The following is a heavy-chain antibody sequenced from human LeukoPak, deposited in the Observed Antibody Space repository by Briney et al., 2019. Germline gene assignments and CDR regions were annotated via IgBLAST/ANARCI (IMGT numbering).Heavy chain of an antibody. D-gene: IGHD2-2*01. Sequence: ASVKVSCKASGGTFSSYAISWVRQAPGQGLEWMGRIIPIFDTANYAQKFQGRVTITTDESTSTAYMELSSLRSEDTAVYYCARDLKRVPAAMTSYYYYMDVWGKGTTVTVSS. CDR1: GGTFSSYA. J-gene: IGHJ6*03. CDR3: ARDLKRVPAAMTSYYYYMDV. V-gene: IGHV1-69*05. CDR2: IIPIFDTA.